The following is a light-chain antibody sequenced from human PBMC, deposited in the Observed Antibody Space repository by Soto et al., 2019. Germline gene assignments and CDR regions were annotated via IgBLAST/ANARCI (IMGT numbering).Light chain of an antibody. J-gene: IGKJ1*01. Sequence: EIVLTQSPGTLSLSPGERATLSCRASQSVSSSYLAWYQQKPGQAPRLLIYGASSRATGIPDRFSGSGSGTDFTLTISRLEPEDFAVYSCQQYGSPPLTFGQGTKVEIK. V-gene: IGKV3-20*01. CDR1: QSVSSSY. CDR3: QQYGSPPLT. CDR2: GAS.